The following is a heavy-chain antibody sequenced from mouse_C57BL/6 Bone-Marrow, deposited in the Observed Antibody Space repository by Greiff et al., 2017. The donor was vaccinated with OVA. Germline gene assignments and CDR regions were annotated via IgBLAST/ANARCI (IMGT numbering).Heavy chain of an antibody. V-gene: IGHV1-18*01. Sequence: EVQLQQSGPELVKPGASVKIPGRASESPFPDSNMDGLKQTHGKSLEWIGDINPNNGGTIYNQKFKGKATLTVDKSSSTAYMELRSLTSEDTAVYYCAREGPSWFAYWGQGTLVTVSA. CDR3: AREGPSWFAY. CDR1: ESPFPDSN. CDR2: INPNNGGT. J-gene: IGHJ3*01.